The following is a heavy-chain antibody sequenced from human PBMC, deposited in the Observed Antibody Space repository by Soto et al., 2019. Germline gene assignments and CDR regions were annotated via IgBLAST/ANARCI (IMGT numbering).Heavy chain of an antibody. CDR2: IWYDGSNK. V-gene: IGHV3-33*01. CDR3: AGALIIRESMVLYYYGMAV. Sequence: ESGGGVVQPGRSLRLSCAASGFTFSSYGMHWVRQAPGKGLEWVAVIWYDGSNKYYADSVKGRFTISRDNSKNTLYLQMNSLRAEDTAVYYCAGALIIRESMVLYYYGMAVWGQGTTVTVSS. J-gene: IGHJ6*02. CDR1: GFTFSSYG. D-gene: IGHD3-10*01.